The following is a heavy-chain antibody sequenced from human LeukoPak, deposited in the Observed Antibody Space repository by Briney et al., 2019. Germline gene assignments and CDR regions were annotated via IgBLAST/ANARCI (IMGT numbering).Heavy chain of an antibody. CDR2: INIGGTNT. CDR3: ATDGAGFDT. Sequence: PGGSLRLSCAPSGLTFNDYYMSWLRQAPGKGMEWLSYINIGGTNTHYADSVKGRFTISRDNAKKSLYLEMNNLRAEDTAVYYCATDGAGFDTWGQGVRVSVFS. V-gene: IGHV3-11*01. J-gene: IGHJ5*02. CDR1: GLTFNDYY.